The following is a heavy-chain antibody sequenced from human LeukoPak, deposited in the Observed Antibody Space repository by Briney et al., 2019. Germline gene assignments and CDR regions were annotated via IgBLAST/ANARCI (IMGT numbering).Heavy chain of an antibody. Sequence: GGSLRLSCAASGFTFSSYAINWVRQPPGKGLEWVAYIKKTGSETYYVDSVKGRFTITRDNTRNSLFLQMYSLRAEDTAVYFCAREDGYCSGGNCYSYFDSWGQGTLVTVSS. J-gene: IGHJ4*02. CDR3: AREDGYCSGGNCYSYFDS. CDR2: IKKTGSET. D-gene: IGHD2-15*01. V-gene: IGHV3-7*01. CDR1: GFTFSSYA.